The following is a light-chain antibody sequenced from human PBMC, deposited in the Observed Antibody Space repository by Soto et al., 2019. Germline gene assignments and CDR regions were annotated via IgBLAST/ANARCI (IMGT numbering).Light chain of an antibody. J-gene: IGLJ2*01. CDR3: QSYDSSNVV. V-gene: IGLV6-57*04. CDR1: SGSIASNY. CDR2: EDN. Sequence: LTQPHSVSESPGKTVTISCTRGSGSIASNYVQWYQQRPGSAPTTVIYEDNQRPSGVPDRFSGSIDSSSNSASLTISGLKTEDEADYYCQSYDSSNVVFGGGTKLTVL.